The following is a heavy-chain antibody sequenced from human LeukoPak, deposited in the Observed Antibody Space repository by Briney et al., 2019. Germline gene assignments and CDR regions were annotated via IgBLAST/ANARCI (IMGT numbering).Heavy chain of an antibody. V-gene: IGHV3-23*01. J-gene: IGHJ4*02. CDR2: ISGSGDST. CDR3: AKDLGGTYWYYFDY. Sequence: PGGSLRLFCAASGFAFSSYAMSWARQAPGKGLEWVSGISGSGDSTYYADSVKGRFTIYRDNPKNTLILQMNSLRAEDTAVYYCAKDLGGTYWYYFDYWGQGTLVTVSS. D-gene: IGHD1-26*01. CDR1: GFAFSSYA.